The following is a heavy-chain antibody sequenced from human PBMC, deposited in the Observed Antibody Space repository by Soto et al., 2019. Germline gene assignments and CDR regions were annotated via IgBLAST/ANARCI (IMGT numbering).Heavy chain of an antibody. Sequence: PGGSLRLSCAASGFTFSSYAMNWVCQAPGKGLEWVSSISSSSTYIYYADSVKGRFTISRDNAKNSLYLQMNSLRAEDTAVYYCARPLHYYDGSGYSAYWGQGTLVTVSS. D-gene: IGHD3-22*01. V-gene: IGHV3-21*01. CDR1: GFTFSSYA. CDR2: ISSSSTYI. CDR3: ARPLHYYDGSGYSAY. J-gene: IGHJ4*02.